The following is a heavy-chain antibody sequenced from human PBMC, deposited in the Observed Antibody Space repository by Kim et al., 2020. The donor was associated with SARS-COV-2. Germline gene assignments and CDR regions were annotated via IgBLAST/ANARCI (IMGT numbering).Heavy chain of an antibody. J-gene: IGHJ4*02. D-gene: IGHD3-9*01. V-gene: IGHV1-24*01. Sequence: KFQCRVTMTEDTSTDTAYMELSSLRSEDTAVYYCATPRLRYFDWLLNFDYWGQGTLVTVSS. CDR3: ATPRLRYFDWLLNFDY.